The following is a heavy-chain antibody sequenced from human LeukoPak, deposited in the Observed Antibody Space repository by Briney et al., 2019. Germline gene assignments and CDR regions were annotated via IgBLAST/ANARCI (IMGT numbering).Heavy chain of an antibody. CDR2: INPKSGAT. CDR3: ASYGDYVRFDY. V-gene: IGHV1-2*02. D-gene: IGHD4-17*01. Sequence: ASVKVSCKASGYTFTGYYMHWVRQAPGQGLEWLGWINPKSGATNYAQKFQGRVTMTRDTSISAAYMELSSLRSDDTAVYYCASYGDYVRFDYWGQGTLVTVSS. CDR1: GYTFTGYY. J-gene: IGHJ4*02.